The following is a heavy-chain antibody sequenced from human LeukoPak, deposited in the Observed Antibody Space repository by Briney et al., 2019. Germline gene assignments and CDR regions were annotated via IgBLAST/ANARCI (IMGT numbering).Heavy chain of an antibody. CDR3: ASRVVVVIIDAFDI. Sequence: SGTLSLTCAVSGGSISSSNWRSWVRQPPGKGLEWIGEIYHSGSTNYNPSLKSRVTISVDKSKNQFSLKLSSVTAADTAVYYCASRVVVVIIDAFDIWGQGTMVTVSS. J-gene: IGHJ3*02. D-gene: IGHD3-22*01. V-gene: IGHV4-4*02. CDR1: GGSISSSNW. CDR2: IYHSGST.